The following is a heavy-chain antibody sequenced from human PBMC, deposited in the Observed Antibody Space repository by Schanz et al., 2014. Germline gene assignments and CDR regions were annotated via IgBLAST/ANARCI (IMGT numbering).Heavy chain of an antibody. CDR2: INPSGGST. J-gene: IGHJ4*02. V-gene: IGHV1-46*01. CDR1: GYAFTTYG. CDR3: ARGYGDSPTDF. Sequence: QVQLVQSGAEVKKPGASVRVSCKVSGYAFTTYGISWVRQAPGQGLEWMGMINPSGGSTTYAQRFQGRVTITADKSSDTAYMELSSLRSEDTAVYYCARGYGDSPTDFWGQGTLVTVSS. D-gene: IGHD4-17*01.